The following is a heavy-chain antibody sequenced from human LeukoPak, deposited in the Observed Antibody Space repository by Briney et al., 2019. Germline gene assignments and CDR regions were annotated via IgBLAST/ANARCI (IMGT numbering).Heavy chain of an antibody. D-gene: IGHD3-22*01. CDR2: ISTYNGNT. CDR3: ARGPHDSSGPDRYYYGMDV. Sequence: ASVKVSCKASGYTFTSYGISWVRQAPGQGLEWMGWISTYNGNTNYAQKLQGRVTMTTDTSTSTAYMELRSLRSDDTAVYYCARGPHDSSGPDRYYYGMDVWGQGTTVTVSS. J-gene: IGHJ6*02. V-gene: IGHV1-18*01. CDR1: GYTFTSYG.